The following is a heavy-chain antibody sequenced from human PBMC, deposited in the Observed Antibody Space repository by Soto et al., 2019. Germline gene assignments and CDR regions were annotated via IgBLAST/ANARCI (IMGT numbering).Heavy chain of an antibody. CDR2: IYHSGNT. D-gene: IGHD2-2*01. CDR1: GGSISSGYY. Sequence: SETLSLTCTVSGGSISSGYYWGWIRQPPGKGLEWIGSIYHSGNTYYNPSLKSRVTMSVDTSKNQFSLKLSSVTAADTAVYFCARSGDYCSSTSCYRYFDYWGQGTLVTVSS. CDR3: ARSGDYCSSTSCYRYFDY. J-gene: IGHJ4*02. V-gene: IGHV4-38-2*02.